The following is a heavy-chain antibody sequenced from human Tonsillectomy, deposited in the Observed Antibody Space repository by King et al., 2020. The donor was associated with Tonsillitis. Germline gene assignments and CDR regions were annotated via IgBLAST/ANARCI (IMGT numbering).Heavy chain of an antibody. CDR3: AIDWTDY. CDR2: IKEDGSEK. D-gene: IGHD3/OR15-3a*01. V-gene: IGHV3-7*03. J-gene: IGHJ4*02. CDR1: GFTFSSYW. Sequence: VQLVESGGGLVQPGGSLRLSCAASGFTFSSYWMTWVRQAPGKGLEWVATIKEDGSEKNYVDSVKGRFTISRDNAKNSLYLQMNSLRAEDTAVYYCAIDWTDYWGQGTLVTVSS.